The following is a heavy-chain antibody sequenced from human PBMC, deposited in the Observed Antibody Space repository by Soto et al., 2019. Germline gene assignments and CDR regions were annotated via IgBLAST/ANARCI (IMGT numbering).Heavy chain of an antibody. J-gene: IGHJ3*02. D-gene: IGHD3-16*01. CDR2: ISSSSSTI. Sequence: GGSLRLSCAASGFTFSSYSMNWVRQAPGKGLEWVSYISSSSSTIYYADSVKGRFTISRDNAKNSLYLQMNSLRAEDTAVYYCARDRGVYDYIWGRFHAFDIWGQGTMVTVSS. CDR1: GFTFSSYS. CDR3: ARDRGVYDYIWGRFHAFDI. V-gene: IGHV3-48*01.